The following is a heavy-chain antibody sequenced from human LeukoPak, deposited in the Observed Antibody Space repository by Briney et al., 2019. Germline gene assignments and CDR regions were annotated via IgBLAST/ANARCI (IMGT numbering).Heavy chain of an antibody. V-gene: IGHV4-39*07. J-gene: IGHJ3*01. CDR3: ATRVIAAKRGAFDF. CDR2: INHSGST. D-gene: IGHD2-15*01. CDR1: GGSISSSSYY. Sequence: TSETLSLTCTVSGGSISSSSYYWSWIRQPPGKGLEWIGEINHSGSTNYNASLKSRITISVDTSKNQFSLKLSSVTAADTAVYYCATRVIAAKRGAFDFWGQGTMVTVSS.